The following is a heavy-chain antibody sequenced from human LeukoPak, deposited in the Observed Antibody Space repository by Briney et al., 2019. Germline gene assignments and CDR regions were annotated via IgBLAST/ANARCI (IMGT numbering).Heavy chain of an antibody. Sequence: GGSLRLSCAASGFTFSSYWMSWVRQAPGKGLEWVANIKQDGSVKYYVDSVKGRSTISRDNAKNSLYLQMNSLRAEDTAVYYCARDDRRHYDFWSGYYIGMGYMDVWGKGTTVTVSS. D-gene: IGHD3-3*01. CDR3: ARDDRRHYDFWSGYYIGMGYMDV. CDR2: IKQDGSVK. V-gene: IGHV3-7*01. J-gene: IGHJ6*03. CDR1: GFTFSSYW.